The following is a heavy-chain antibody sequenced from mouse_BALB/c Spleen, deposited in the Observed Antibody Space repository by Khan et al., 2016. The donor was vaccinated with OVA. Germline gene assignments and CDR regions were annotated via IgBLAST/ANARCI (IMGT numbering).Heavy chain of an antibody. Sequence: QVQLQQSGPELVRPGVSVKISCKGSGYTFTDYAMHWVKQSHAKSLEWIGLISTYSGNTNYKQKFKGKATMTVDKSSSTAYMELARLTSEDYAIYDCTRPAYDGYYDYWGQGTTLTVSS. CDR2: ISTYSGNT. CDR3: TRPAYDGYYDY. J-gene: IGHJ2*01. V-gene: IGHV1S137*01. CDR1: GYTFTDYA. D-gene: IGHD2-3*01.